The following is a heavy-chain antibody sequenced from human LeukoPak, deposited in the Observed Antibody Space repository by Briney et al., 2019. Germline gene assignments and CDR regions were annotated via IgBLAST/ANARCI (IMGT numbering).Heavy chain of an antibody. CDR3: ARGYYYYGMDV. V-gene: IGHV4-34*01. Sequence: PSETLSLTCAVYGGSFSGYYWSWIRQPPGKGLEWIGEINHSGSTNYNPSLKGRVTISVDTSKNQFSLKLSSVTAADTAVYYCARGYYYYGMDVWGQGTTVTVSS. J-gene: IGHJ6*02. CDR2: INHSGST. CDR1: GGSFSGYY.